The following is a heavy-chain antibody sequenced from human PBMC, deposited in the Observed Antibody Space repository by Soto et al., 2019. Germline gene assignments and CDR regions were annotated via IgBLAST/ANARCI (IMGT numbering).Heavy chain of an antibody. V-gene: IGHV1-3*01. CDR1: VYTFTIYV. CDR2: INAGNGNT. D-gene: IGHD6-6*01. J-gene: IGHJ4*02. CDR3: ARDSIAARPYY. Sequence: SVKGSWKASVYTFTIYVGRCGLQAPGQRLEWMGWINAGNGNTKYSQKFQGRVTITRDTSASTAYMELSSLRSEDTAVYYCARDSIAARPYYWGQGTLVTVSS.